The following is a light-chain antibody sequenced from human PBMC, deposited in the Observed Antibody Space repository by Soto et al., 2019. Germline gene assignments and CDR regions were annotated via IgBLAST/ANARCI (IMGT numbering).Light chain of an antibody. CDR2: ATS. Sequence: EIVMTQSPATLSVSPVERATLSCRASQSFRGLLAWYQQKPGQAPRLLIYATSSRATGIPDRFSGSGSGTDFTLTISRLEPEDFAVYYCQQYGSSLITFGQGTRLEI. CDR1: QSFRGL. J-gene: IGKJ5*01. V-gene: IGKV3-20*01. CDR3: QQYGSSLIT.